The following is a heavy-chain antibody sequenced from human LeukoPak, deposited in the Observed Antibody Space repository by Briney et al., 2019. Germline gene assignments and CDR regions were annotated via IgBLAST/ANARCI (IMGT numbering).Heavy chain of an antibody. V-gene: IGHV3-30*02. CDR3: ARDNIAVAGKWGIDY. Sequence: GGSLRLSCAASGFTFSSYGMHWVRQAPGKGLEWVAFIRYDGSNKYYADSVKGRFTISRDNSKNTLYLQINSLRAEDTAVYYCARDNIAVAGKWGIDYWGQGTLVTVSS. D-gene: IGHD6-19*01. CDR1: GFTFSSYG. CDR2: IRYDGSNK. J-gene: IGHJ4*02.